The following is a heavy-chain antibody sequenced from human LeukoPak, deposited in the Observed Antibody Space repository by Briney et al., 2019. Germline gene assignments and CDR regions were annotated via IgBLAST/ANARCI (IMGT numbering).Heavy chain of an antibody. J-gene: IGHJ3*02. D-gene: IGHD4-11*01. Sequence: GGSLRLSCAASGFTFSSYAMHWVRQAPGKGLEWVSSITGGGGSTYYADSVQGRFTISRDNSKNTLYLQMNSLRAEDTAVYYCAKDPSSDYIGAFDIWGQGTMVTVSS. V-gene: IGHV3-23*01. CDR3: AKDPSSDYIGAFDI. CDR2: ITGGGGST. CDR1: GFTFSSYA.